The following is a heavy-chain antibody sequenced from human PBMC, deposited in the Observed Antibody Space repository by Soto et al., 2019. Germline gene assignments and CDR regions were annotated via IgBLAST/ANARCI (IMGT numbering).Heavy chain of an antibody. CDR1: GYIFTGYF. Sequence: ASVKVSCKASGYIFTGYFIQWLRQAPGQGLEWMGWINPNTSATNYAQKFQGRVTMTRDTSLGTAYMELTSLRPDDTALYYCARITRGRDHYYGMDVWGQGTTVTVSS. D-gene: IGHD3-10*01. CDR3: ARITRGRDHYYGMDV. CDR2: INPNTSAT. V-gene: IGHV1-2*02. J-gene: IGHJ6*02.